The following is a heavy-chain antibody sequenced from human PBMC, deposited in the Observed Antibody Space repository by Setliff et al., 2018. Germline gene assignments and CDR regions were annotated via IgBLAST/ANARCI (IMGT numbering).Heavy chain of an antibody. J-gene: IGHJ5*02. CDR1: GYTFTRYY. D-gene: IGHD3-10*01. CDR2: INPSGGST. V-gene: IGHV1-46*01. Sequence: ASVKVSCKASGYTFTRYYMHWVRQAPGQGLEWMGIINPSGGSTSYAQKFQGRVTMTRDTSTSTVYMELSSLRSEDTAVYYCARARTGSPLAGNWFDPWGQGTLVTV. CDR3: ARARTGSPLAGNWFDP.